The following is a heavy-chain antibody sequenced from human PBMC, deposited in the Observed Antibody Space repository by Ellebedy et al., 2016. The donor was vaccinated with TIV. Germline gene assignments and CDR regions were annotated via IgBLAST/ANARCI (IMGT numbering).Heavy chain of an antibody. J-gene: IGHJ5*02. V-gene: IGHV3-33*06. CDR1: GFTFSSYG. Sequence: PGGSLRLSCAASGFTFSSYGMHWVRQAPDKGLEWVAVIWFDGSHKYCVDSVKGRFTISRDNSKNTLYLQMSSLRADDTAIYYCAKDRSPTMIALDLWGQGTLVTVSS. D-gene: IGHD3-22*01. CDR3: AKDRSPTMIALDL. CDR2: IWFDGSHK.